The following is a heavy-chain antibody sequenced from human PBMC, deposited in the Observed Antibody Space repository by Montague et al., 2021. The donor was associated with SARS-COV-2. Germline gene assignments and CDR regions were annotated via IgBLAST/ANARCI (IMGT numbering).Heavy chain of an antibody. Sequence: SLRLSCAASGFTFDDYAMHWVRQAPGKGLEWVSGISWNSAGLGYAASVKGRFTISRDNAKNSLYLQMNSLRVEDTAVYYCAKYTVEDRVYPLFEYWGQGILVTVSS. V-gene: IGHV3-9*01. CDR3: AKYTVEDRVYPLFEY. CDR2: ISWNSAGL. CDR1: GFTFDDYA. D-gene: IGHD2-8*01. J-gene: IGHJ4*02.